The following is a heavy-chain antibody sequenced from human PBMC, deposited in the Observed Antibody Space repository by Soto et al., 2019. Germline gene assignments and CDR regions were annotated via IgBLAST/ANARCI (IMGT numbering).Heavy chain of an antibody. V-gene: IGHV1-69*06. J-gene: IGHJ4*02. Sequence: SVKVSCKAPGGTFSSYAISWVRQAPGQGLEWMGVIIPIFGTANYAQKFQGRVTITADKSTSTAYMELISLRSEDTAVYYCASETGYSSGQFDYWGQGTLVTVSS. D-gene: IGHD6-19*01. CDR3: ASETGYSSGQFDY. CDR2: IIPIFGTA. CDR1: GGTFSSYA.